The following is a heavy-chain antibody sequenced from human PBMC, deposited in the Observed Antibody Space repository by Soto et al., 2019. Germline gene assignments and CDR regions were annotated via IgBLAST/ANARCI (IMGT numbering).Heavy chain of an antibody. J-gene: IGHJ4*02. CDR1: GFAFSSYG. D-gene: IGHD5-18*01. Sequence: QVQLVESGGGVVQPGRSLRLSSAAYGFAFSSYGMHWLRQAPGKGLEWVAVIWYDGSNKYYADSVKGRFTISRDNSKNTLYLQMNSLRAEDTAVYYCARDGIQLWSGHLDYWGQGTLVTVSS. V-gene: IGHV3-33*01. CDR3: ARDGIQLWSGHLDY. CDR2: IWYDGSNK.